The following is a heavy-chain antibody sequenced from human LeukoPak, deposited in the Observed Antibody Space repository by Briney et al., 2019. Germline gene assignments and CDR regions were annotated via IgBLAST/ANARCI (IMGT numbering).Heavy chain of an antibody. V-gene: IGHV1-46*01. CDR3: ARTHVPLFCSGGSCYPNYYYYYMDV. J-gene: IGHJ6*03. Sequence: ASVKVSCKASGYTFTSYYMHWVRQAPGQGLEWMGIINPSGGSTSYAQKFQGRVTMTRDMSTSTVYMELSSLRSEDTAVYYCARTHVPLFCSGGSCYPNYYYYYMDVWGKGTTVTISS. CDR1: GYTFTSYY. D-gene: IGHD2-15*01. CDR2: INPSGGST.